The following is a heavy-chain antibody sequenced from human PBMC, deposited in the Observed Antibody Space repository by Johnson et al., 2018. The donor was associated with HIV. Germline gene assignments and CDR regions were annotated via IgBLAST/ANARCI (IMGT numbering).Heavy chain of an antibody. D-gene: IGHD6-19*01. CDR3: AREMGWEDAFDL. V-gene: IGHV3-11*04. CDR2: ITSSGTTK. Sequence: QVQLVESGGGLVKPGGSLRLSCAASGFTFSDYYMTWIRQAPGKGLEYLSYITSSGTTKYYADSVKGRFTISRDNAKNSLYLQMNSLRAEDTAVYYCAREMGWEDAFDLWGQGTMVTVS. J-gene: IGHJ3*01. CDR1: GFTFSDYY.